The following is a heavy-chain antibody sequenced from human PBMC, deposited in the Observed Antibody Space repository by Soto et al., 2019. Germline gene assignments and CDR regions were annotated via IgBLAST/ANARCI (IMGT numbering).Heavy chain of an antibody. Sequence: QVQLVESGGGVVQPGRSLTLSCAASGFAFGNYGIHWVRQAPGKGLEWVAVIWSDGSSKYYGDSVKGRFTISRDNSKNKVYSEKDRLRTGDPAGYFRSENLWEEPAGKETVSQFDYWGQGTLVTVSS. CDR2: IWSDGSSK. CDR1: GFAFGNYG. CDR3: SENLWEEPAGKETVSQFDY. V-gene: IGHV3-33*01. J-gene: IGHJ4*02. D-gene: IGHD6-13*01.